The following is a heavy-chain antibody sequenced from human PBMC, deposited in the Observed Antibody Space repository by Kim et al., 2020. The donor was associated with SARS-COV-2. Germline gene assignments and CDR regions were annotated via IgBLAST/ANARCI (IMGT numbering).Heavy chain of an antibody. CDR2: IYYSGST. D-gene: IGHD6-6*01. Sequence: SETLSLTCTVSGGSISSSSYYWGWIRQPPGKGLEWIGSIYYSGSTYYNPSLKSRVTISVDTSKNQFSLKLSSVTAADTAVYYCARRSYSSSHLYYYYYMDVWGKGTTVTVSS. CDR3: ARRSYSSSHLYYYYYMDV. V-gene: IGHV4-39*01. J-gene: IGHJ6*03. CDR1: GGSISSSSYY.